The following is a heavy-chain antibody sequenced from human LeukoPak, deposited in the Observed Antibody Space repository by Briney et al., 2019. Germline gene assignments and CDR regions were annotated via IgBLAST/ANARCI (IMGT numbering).Heavy chain of an antibody. CDR2: ISYDGSNK. D-gene: IGHD3-22*01. J-gene: IGHJ4*02. CDR3: ATTGRVSSGYDDY. V-gene: IGHV3-30*03. Sequence: GRSLRLSGAASGFTFSSYDMHWVRQAPGKGLEWAAVISYDGSNKYYADSVKGRFTISRDNSKNTLYLQMNSLRAEDTAVHYCATTGRVSSGYDDYWGQGTLVTVSS. CDR1: GFTFSSYD.